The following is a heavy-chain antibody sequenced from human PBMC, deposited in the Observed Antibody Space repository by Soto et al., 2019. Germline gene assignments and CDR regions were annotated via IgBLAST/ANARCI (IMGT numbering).Heavy chain of an antibody. CDR3: ARILPLDYSSGWEYFDY. V-gene: IGHV2-26*01. Sequence: QVTLKESGPVLVKPTEPLTLTCTVSGFSLSNARMGVSWIRQPPGKALEWLAHIFSNDEKSYSTSLKSRLTISKDTSKSQVVLTMTNMDPVDTATYYCARILPLDYSSGWEYFDYWGQGTLVTVSS. CDR1: GFSLSNARMG. J-gene: IGHJ4*02. CDR2: IFSNDEK. D-gene: IGHD6-19*01.